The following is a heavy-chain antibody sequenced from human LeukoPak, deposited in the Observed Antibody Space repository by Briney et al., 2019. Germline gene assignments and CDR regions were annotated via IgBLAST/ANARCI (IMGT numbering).Heavy chain of an antibody. D-gene: IGHD5-18*01. CDR1: GGSFSGYY. CDR3: ARGIGYSYVIDY. CDR2: INHSGST. V-gene: IGHV4-34*01. Sequence: SETLSLTCAVYGGSFSGYYWSWIRQPPGKGLEWIGKINHSGSTNYNPSLKSRVTISVDTSKNQFSLKLSSVTAADTAVYYCARGIGYSYVIDYWGQGTLVTVSS. J-gene: IGHJ4*02.